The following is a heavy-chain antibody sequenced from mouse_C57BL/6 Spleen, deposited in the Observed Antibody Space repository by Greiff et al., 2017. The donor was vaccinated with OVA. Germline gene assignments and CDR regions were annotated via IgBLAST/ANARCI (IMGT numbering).Heavy chain of an antibody. CDR2: INPNNGGT. J-gene: IGHJ2*01. Sequence: EVQLQQSGPELVKPGASVKISCKASGYTFTDYYMNWVKQSHGKSLEWIGDINPNNGGTSYNQKFKGKATLTVDKSSSTAYMELRSLTSEDSAVYYCATLRYFDYWGQGTTLTVSS. V-gene: IGHV1-26*01. CDR1: GYTFTDYY. CDR3: ATLRYFDY.